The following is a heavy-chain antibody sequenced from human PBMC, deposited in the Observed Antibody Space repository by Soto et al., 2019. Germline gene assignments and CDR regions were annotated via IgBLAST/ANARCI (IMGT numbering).Heavy chain of an antibody. CDR3: ARGYSSGWYPDY. D-gene: IGHD6-19*01. V-gene: IGHV1-69*13. CDR2: IIPIFGTA. CDR1: GGTFISYA. J-gene: IGHJ4*02. Sequence: SVNVSCKAAGGTFISYAISWVRQAPGQGLEWMGGIIPIFGTANYAQKFQGRVTITADESTSTAYMELSSLRSEDTAVYYCARGYSSGWYPDYWGQGTLVTVSS.